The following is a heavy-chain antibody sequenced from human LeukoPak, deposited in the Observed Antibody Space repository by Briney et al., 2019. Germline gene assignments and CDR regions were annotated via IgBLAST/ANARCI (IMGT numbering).Heavy chain of an antibody. D-gene: IGHD3-3*01. CDR2: ISSSSSTI. CDR3: ARVTYDFWSSPTYYMDV. CDR1: GFTFSSYS. J-gene: IGHJ6*03. Sequence: GGSLRLSCAASGFTFSSYSMNWVRQAPGKGLEWVSYISSSSSTIYYADSVKGRFTISRDNAKNSLYLQMNSLRAEDTAVYYCARVTYDFWSSPTYYMDVWGKGNTVTVSS. V-gene: IGHV3-48*01.